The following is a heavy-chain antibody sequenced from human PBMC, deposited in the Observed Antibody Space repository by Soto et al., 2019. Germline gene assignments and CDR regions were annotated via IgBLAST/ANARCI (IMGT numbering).Heavy chain of an antibody. CDR2: IYPGDSDT. J-gene: IGHJ3*02. D-gene: IGHD6-6*01. V-gene: IGHV5-51*01. Sequence: PGESLKISCKGSGYSFTSYWIGWVRQMPGKGLEWMGIIYPGDSDTRYSPSFQGQVTISADKSISTAYLQWSSLKASDTAMYYCARQKLHMAARPNDAFDIWGQGTMVTVSS. CDR1: GYSFTSYW. CDR3: ARQKLHMAARPNDAFDI.